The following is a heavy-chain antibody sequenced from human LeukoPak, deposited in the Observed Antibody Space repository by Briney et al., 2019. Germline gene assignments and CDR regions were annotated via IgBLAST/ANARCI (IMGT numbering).Heavy chain of an antibody. CDR1: GFTFSSHW. CDR2: IKSGGST. J-gene: IGHJ1*01. D-gene: IGHD3-22*01. CDR3: ARAPSEIGGYYPEYFRH. Sequence: GGSLRLSCAASGFTFSSHWMHWVRQAPGKGLVWVSRIKSGGSTNYADSVKGRFTISRDNAKNTVSLQMNSLRAEDTGVYYCARAPSEIGGYYPEYFRHWGQGTLVTVSS. V-gene: IGHV3-74*01.